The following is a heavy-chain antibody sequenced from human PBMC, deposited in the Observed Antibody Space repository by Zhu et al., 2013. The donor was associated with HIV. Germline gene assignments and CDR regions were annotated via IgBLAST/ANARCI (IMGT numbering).Heavy chain of an antibody. CDR2: INPSSGST. D-gene: IGHD6-6*01. CDR1: GSSFINFY. CDR3: ARKAARPFDY. Sequence: QVQLVQSGAEVKKPGASVKVSCKASGSSFINFYMHWVRQAPGQGLEWMGIINPSSGSTSYAQKLQGRITMTSDTSTSTDYMELSSLTFEDTAMYYCARKAARPFDYWGQGTLVTVSS. J-gene: IGHJ4*02. V-gene: IGHV1-46*04.